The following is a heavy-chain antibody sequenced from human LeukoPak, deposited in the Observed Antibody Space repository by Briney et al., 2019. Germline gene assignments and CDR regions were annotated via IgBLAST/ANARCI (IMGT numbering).Heavy chain of an antibody. Sequence: GRSLRLSCTASGFTFSDHAMHWVRQAPGKGLEWVTVISYHARDQFYADSVKGRFTVSRDNSRNILYLQMNSLRVEDSAVYYCAAQPCINGKCYLDYLGQGALVTVSS. J-gene: IGHJ4*02. V-gene: IGHV3-30*04. CDR3: AAQPCINGKCYLDY. CDR2: ISYHARDQ. CDR1: GFTFSDHA. D-gene: IGHD2-8*01.